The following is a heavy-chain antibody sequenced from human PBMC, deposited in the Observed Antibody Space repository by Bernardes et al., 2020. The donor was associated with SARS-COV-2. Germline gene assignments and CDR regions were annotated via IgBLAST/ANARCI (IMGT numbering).Heavy chain of an antibody. Sequence: GSFIILSSAAAFIFSSYAMNWFRPAPGKGLVWVSGISCSGGSTYYTDSVKGRFTISRDNSKNTLYLQLNSLRAEDTALYYCTPKQPLLRVEVDYWGQGTLVTVSS. CDR3: TPKQPLLRVEVDY. CDR1: AFIFSSYA. D-gene: IGHD6-13*01. V-gene: IGHV3-23*01. J-gene: IGHJ4*02. CDR2: ISCSGGST.